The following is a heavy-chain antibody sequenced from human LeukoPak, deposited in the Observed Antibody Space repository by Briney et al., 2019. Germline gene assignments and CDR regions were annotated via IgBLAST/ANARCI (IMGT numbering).Heavy chain of an antibody. V-gene: IGHV3-48*03. CDR3: ARKSFLFESQYFDY. D-gene: IGHD3-10*02. CDR1: GFTFSSYE. CDR2: ISSSGSTI. J-gene: IGHJ4*02. Sequence: PGGSLRLSCAASGFTFSSYEMNRVRQAPGKGLEWVSYISSSGSTIYYADSVKGRFTISRDNAKNSLYLQMNSLRAEDTAVYYCARKSFLFESQYFDYWGQGTLVTVSS.